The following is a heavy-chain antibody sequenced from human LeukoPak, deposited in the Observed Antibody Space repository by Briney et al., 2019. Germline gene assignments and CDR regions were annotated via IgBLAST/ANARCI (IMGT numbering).Heavy chain of an antibody. D-gene: IGHD5-12*01. J-gene: IGHJ4*02. Sequence: PGGSLRLSCAASKFMFSSYEMNWVRQAPGKGLEWVSYIGSSGSTKYYADSVKGRFTISRDNAKNSLYLQMNSLRAEDTAVYYCARPGRGYSGDEGYWGQGTLVTVSS. V-gene: IGHV3-48*03. CDR1: KFMFSSYE. CDR3: ARPGRGYSGDEGY. CDR2: IGSSGSTK.